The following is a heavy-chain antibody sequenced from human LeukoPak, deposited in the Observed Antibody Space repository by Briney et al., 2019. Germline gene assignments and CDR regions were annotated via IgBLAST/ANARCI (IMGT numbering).Heavy chain of an antibody. CDR1: GGTFSSYA. J-gene: IGHJ4*02. CDR3: ARERESRKWLFDY. D-gene: IGHD6-19*01. V-gene: IGHV1-69*13. CDR2: IIPIFGTA. Sequence: APVNVSCKASGGTFSSYAISWVRQAPGQGLEWMGGIIPIFGTANYAQKFQGRVTITADESTSTAYMELSSLRSEDTAVYYCARERESRKWLFDYWGQGTLVTVSS.